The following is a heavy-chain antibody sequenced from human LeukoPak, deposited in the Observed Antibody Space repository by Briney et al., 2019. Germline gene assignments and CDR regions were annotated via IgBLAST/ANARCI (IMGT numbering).Heavy chain of an antibody. J-gene: IGHJ6*02. CDR3: ARDPGVVGVWYYYYGMDV. V-gene: IGHV4-4*07. CDR1: GGSISSYF. CDR2: IYTSGTT. Sequence: PSETLSLTCAVSGGSISSYFWTWIRQPAGKGLEWIGRIYTSGTTNYNPSLKSRVTISVDTSKNQFSLKLSSVTAADTAVYYCARDPGVVGVWYYYYGMDVWGQGTTVTVSS. D-gene: IGHD1-26*01.